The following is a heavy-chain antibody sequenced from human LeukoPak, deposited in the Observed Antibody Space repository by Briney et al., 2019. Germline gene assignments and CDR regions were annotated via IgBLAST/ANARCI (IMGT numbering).Heavy chain of an antibody. D-gene: IGHD5-18*01. CDR1: GYTFTSYS. J-gene: IGHJ4*02. CDR3: AGDNWLPTY. CDR2: INTNTGNP. Sequence: GASVKVSCKTSGYTFTSYSLNWVRQAPGQGLEWMGWINTNTGNPTYAQGFTGRFVFSLDTSVSTAYLQISSLKAEDTAVYYCAGDNWLPTYWGQGTLVTVSS. V-gene: IGHV7-4-1*02.